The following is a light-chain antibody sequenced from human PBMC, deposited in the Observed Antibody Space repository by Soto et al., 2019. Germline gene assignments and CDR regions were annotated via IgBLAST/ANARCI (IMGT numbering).Light chain of an antibody. V-gene: IGKV1-5*01. Sequence: DFQMTQSPSTLSASVGDRVTITCRASQSISSWLAWYQQKPGKAPKLLIYDASSLESGVPARFSGSGSGTEFTLTISSLQTDDFATYDCQQYNSYPWTFGQGTKVDIK. CDR2: DAS. CDR3: QQYNSYPWT. CDR1: QSISSW. J-gene: IGKJ1*01.